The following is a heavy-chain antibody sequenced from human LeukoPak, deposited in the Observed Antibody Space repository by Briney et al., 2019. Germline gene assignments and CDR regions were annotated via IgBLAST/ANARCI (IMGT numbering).Heavy chain of an antibody. CDR1: GYTFTSYD. Sequence: GASVKVSCKASGYTFTSYDINWVRQAPGQGLEWMGRIIPILGIANYAQKFQGRVTITADKSTSTAYMELSSLRSEDTAVYYCARVGYYYDSSGPMGYWGQGTLVTVSS. CDR3: ARVGYYYDSSGPMGY. D-gene: IGHD3-22*01. V-gene: IGHV1-69*04. CDR2: IIPILGIA. J-gene: IGHJ4*02.